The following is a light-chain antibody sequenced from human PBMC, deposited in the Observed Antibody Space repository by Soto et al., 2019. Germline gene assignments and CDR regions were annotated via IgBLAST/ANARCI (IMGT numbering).Light chain of an antibody. Sequence: EIVMTQSPATLSVSPGERATLSCRASQSVSSDLAWYHQKPGQAPRLLIYGAFTRATGIPERFSGSGSGTDFTLSISSLEPEDFAVYYCQLSQQRSSWPPIAFGQGTRLEIK. CDR1: QSVSSD. J-gene: IGKJ5*01. CDR2: GAF. CDR3: QLSQQRSSWPPIA. V-gene: IGKV3-15*01.